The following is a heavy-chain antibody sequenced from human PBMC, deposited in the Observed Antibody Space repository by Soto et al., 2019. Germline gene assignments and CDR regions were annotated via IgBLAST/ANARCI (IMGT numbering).Heavy chain of an antibody. Sequence: QITLKESGPTRVKPTQTLTLTCTFSGLSLTTRPVGFGWIRQSPGKALEQLAHIYWDDDKRYSPSLMSRLTITKDTSKNQVLLTMTNMHPVDTANCCCAHRADFNGNWNGRSYGLWGQGALVIVSS. CDR3: AHRADFNGNWNGRSYGL. J-gene: IGHJ4*02. V-gene: IGHV2-5*02. CDR2: IYWDDDK. D-gene: IGHD1-1*01. CDR1: GLSLTTRPVG.